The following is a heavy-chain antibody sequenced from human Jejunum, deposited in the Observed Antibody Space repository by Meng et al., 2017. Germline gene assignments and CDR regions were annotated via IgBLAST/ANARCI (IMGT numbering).Heavy chain of an antibody. D-gene: IGHD3-22*01. CDR3: ARERWEDYESRGFDS. Sequence: QVQLQESGSGLVKPSQTLSLTCTVSGGSIISDDYYWRWLRQPPGKGLEWIGYIHYIGSAFYHPALKSRATVSVDTSKNQFSLELKSVTAADTALYYCARERWEDYESRGFDSWGQGTLVTVSS. CDR1: GGSIISDDYY. J-gene: IGHJ4*02. CDR2: IHYIGSA. V-gene: IGHV4-30-4*01.